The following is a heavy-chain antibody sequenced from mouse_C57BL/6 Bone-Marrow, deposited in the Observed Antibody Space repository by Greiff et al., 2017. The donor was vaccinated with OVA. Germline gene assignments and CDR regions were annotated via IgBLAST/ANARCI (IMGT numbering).Heavy chain of an antibody. J-gene: IGHJ4*01. Sequence: VQLKQSVAELVRPGASVKLSCTASGFNIKNTYMHWVKQRPEQGLEWIGRIDPATGNTQYAPKFQGKATITADTSSNTAYLQLSSLTSEDTAIYDCARSIYYGSSYLYYAMDYWGQGTSVTVSS. CDR3: ARSIYYGSSYLYYAMDY. V-gene: IGHV14-3*01. D-gene: IGHD1-1*01. CDR2: IDPATGNT. CDR1: GFNIKNTY.